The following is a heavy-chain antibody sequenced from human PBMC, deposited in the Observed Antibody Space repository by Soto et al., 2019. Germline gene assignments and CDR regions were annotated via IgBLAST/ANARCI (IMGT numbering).Heavy chain of an antibody. Sequence: QVQLQESGPGLVKASQTLSLTCAVSGGSISNGDYYWSWIRQPPGKGLEWVGNIYYSGSTYYNPSLKSRVTISVDTSKNQFSLKLSSVTAADTAVYYCAREYGRYYNGMDAWGQGTTVTVSS. CDR3: AREYGRYYNGMDA. J-gene: IGHJ6*02. CDR1: GGSISNGDYY. D-gene: IGHD3-10*01. CDR2: IYYSGST. V-gene: IGHV4-30-4*01.